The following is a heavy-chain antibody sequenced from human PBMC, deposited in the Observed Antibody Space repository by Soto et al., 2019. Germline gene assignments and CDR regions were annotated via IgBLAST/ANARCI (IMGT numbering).Heavy chain of an antibody. CDR1: GFTFSSYA. CDR3: ATYIVGATRHNDY. J-gene: IGHJ4*02. Sequence: EVQLLESGGGLVQPGGSLRLSCAASGFTFSSYAMSWVRQAPGKGLEWVSAISGSGGSTYYADSVKGRFTISRDNSKNTLYLQMNGLRAEDTAVYYCATYIVGATRHNDYWGQGTLVTVSS. CDR2: ISGSGGST. V-gene: IGHV3-23*01. D-gene: IGHD1-26*01.